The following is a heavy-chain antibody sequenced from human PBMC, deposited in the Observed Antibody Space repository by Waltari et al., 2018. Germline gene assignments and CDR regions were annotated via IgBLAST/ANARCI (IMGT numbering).Heavy chain of an antibody. CDR3: ARLVWFGAWIDN. Sequence: QVQLQESGPGMLRPSETLSLTCTVSGDSIKTATYYWGWIRQSPGKGLECLGPIHSSGTTYVPASLEPRVTISVDTFNNRFSLNLRSATAADTAVYFCARLVWFGAWIDNWGQGSLVTVSS. CDR1: GDSIKTATYY. V-gene: IGHV4-39*01. D-gene: IGHD3-10*01. J-gene: IGHJ4*02. CDR2: IHSSGTT.